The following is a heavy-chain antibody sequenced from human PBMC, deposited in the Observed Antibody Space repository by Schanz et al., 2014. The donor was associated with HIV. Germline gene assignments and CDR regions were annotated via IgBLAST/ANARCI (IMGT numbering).Heavy chain of an antibody. J-gene: IGHJ6*02. D-gene: IGHD3-22*01. V-gene: IGHV3-30*03. Sequence: QVQLVESGGGVVQPGRSLRLSCAASGFTFSSYGMHWVRQAPGKGLEWVAVISYDGSNKNYADSVKGRFTISRDNSKNTLYLQMNSLXXEDTXXXYCARDVSHDSSGHYSDYYYGMDVWGQGTTVTVSS. CDR3: ARDVSHDSSGHYSDYYYGMDV. CDR2: ISYDGSNK. CDR1: GFTFSSYG.